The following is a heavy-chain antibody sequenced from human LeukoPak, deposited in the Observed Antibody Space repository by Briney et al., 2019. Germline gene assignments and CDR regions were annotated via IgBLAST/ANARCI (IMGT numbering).Heavy chain of an antibody. CDR3: ARDYYDSSGYYADAFDI. Sequence: PGGSLRLSCAASGFTFDDYAMHWVRQAPGKGLEWVSGISWNSGSIGYADSVKGRFTISRDNAKNSLYLQMNSLRAEDTAVYYCARDYYDSSGYYADAFDIWGQGTMVTVSS. V-gene: IGHV3-9*01. D-gene: IGHD3-22*01. CDR2: ISWNSGSI. CDR1: GFTFDDYA. J-gene: IGHJ3*02.